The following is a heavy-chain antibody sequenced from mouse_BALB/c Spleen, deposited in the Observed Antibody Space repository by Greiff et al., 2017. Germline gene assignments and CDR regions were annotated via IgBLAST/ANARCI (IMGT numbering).Heavy chain of an antibody. CDR1: GFTFSSYA. V-gene: IGHV5-9-3*01. J-gene: IGHJ2*01. CDR3: ARRVYYGNYFDY. D-gene: IGHD2-1*01. Sequence: EVKLMESGGGLVKPGGSLKLSCAASGFTFSSYAMSWVRQTPEKRLEWVATISSGGSYTYYPDSVKGRFTISRDNAKNTLYLQMSSLRSEDTAMYYCARRVYYGNYFDYWGQGTTLTVSS. CDR2: ISSGGSYT.